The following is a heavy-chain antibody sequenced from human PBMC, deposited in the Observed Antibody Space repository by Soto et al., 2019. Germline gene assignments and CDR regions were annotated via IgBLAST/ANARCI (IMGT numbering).Heavy chain of an antibody. CDR1: GGTFSSYA. Sequence: SVKVSCKASGGTFSSYAISWVRQAPGQGLEWMGGIIPIFGTANYAQKFQGRVTITADESTSTAYMELSSLRSEDTAVYYCARPIAAREPLPFAYGGRGTLVTVP. CDR3: ARPIAAREPLPFAY. J-gene: IGHJ4*02. CDR2: IIPIFGTA. D-gene: IGHD6-13*01. V-gene: IGHV1-69*13.